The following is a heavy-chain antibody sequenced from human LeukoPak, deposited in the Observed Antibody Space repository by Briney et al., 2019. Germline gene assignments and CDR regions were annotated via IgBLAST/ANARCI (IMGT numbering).Heavy chain of an antibody. CDR2: IIPIFGTA. CDR3: ARGRDGYNYFDY. V-gene: IGHV1-69*05. D-gene: IGHD5-24*01. CDR1: GGTFSSYA. J-gene: IGHJ4*02. Sequence: SVKVSCKASGGTFSSYAISWVRQAPGQGLEWMGGIIPIFGTANYAQKFQGRVSITTDESTSTAYMELSSLRSEDTAVYYCARGRDGYNYFDYWGQGTLVTVSS.